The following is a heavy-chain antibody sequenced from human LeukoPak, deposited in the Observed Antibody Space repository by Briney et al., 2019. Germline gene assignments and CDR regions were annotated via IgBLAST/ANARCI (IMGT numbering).Heavy chain of an antibody. D-gene: IGHD4-23*01. CDR1: GFTFNSYA. J-gene: IGHJ4*02. CDR3: AKYAPPTTVVTRYFDY. V-gene: IGHV3-23*01. Sequence: LTGGSLRLSCAASGFTFNSYAMAWVRQAPGKGLEWVSVIGRSGGDIQYVDSVKGRFTISRDNSKNTLYLQMNSLRAEDTAVYYCAKYAPPTTVVTRYFDYWGQGTLVTVSS. CDR2: IGRSGGDI.